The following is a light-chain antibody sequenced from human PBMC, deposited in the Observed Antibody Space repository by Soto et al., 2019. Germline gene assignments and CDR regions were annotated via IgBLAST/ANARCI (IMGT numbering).Light chain of an antibody. CDR1: SSDVGGYNY. V-gene: IGLV2-8*01. CDR2: EVS. J-gene: IGLJ1*01. Sequence: QSALTQPPSASGSPGQSVTISCTGTSSDVGGYNYVSWYQQHPGKAPKLMIYEVSNRPSGVPDRFSGSKSGNTASLTVSGLQAEDEADYYCSSYAGSNSYVFGTGTKLTDL. CDR3: SSYAGSNSYV.